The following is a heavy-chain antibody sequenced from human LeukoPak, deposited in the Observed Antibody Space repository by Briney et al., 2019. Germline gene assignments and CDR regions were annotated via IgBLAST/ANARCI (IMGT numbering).Heavy chain of an antibody. D-gene: IGHD4-17*01. Sequence: GASVKVSCKASGYTFTGYYMHWVRQAPGQGLEWMGWINPTSGGTNYAQKFQGRVTMTRDTSISTAYMELSRLRSDDTAVYYCARDYGDTYNWFDPWGQGTLVTVSS. V-gene: IGHV1-2*02. CDR1: GYTFTGYY. J-gene: IGHJ5*02. CDR3: ARDYGDTYNWFDP. CDR2: INPTSGGT.